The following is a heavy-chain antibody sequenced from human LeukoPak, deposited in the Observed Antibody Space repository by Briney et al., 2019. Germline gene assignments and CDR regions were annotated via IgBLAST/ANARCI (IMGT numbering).Heavy chain of an antibody. V-gene: IGHV4-34*01. CDR2: INHSGST. CDR3: ARAYPTSIAAAGSPNDY. D-gene: IGHD6-13*01. CDR1: GVSFSGYY. Sequence: SETLSLTCAVYGVSFSGYYWSWIRQPPGKGLEWIGEINHSGSTNYNPSLKSRVTISVDTSKNQFSLKLSSVTAADTAVYYCARAYPTSIAAAGSPNDYWGQGTLVTVSS. J-gene: IGHJ4*02.